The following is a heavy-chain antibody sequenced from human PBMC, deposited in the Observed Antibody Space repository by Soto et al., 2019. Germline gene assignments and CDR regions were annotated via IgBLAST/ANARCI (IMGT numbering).Heavy chain of an antibody. CDR1: NSSLGAFH. CDR3: ARSPISYDYVRQTWREVGDSFDI. V-gene: IGHV4-34*12. Sequence: SETLSLTCAIYNSSLGAFHWTWIRQPPGKGLEWIGELIHGGSTNYNPSLKSRVTFSLDTSKNQFSLQLMSVTAADTAVYYCARSPISYDYVRQTWREVGDSFDIWGRGTLVTVS. CDR2: LIHGGST. J-gene: IGHJ3*02. D-gene: IGHD3-16*01.